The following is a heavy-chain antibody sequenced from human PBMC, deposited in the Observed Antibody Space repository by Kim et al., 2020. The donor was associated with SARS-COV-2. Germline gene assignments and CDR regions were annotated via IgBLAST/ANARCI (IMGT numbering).Heavy chain of an antibody. CDR3: ARAALFPYYDSSGYDAFDI. D-gene: IGHD3-22*01. J-gene: IGHJ3*02. CDR1: GGSISSYY. Sequence: SETLSLTCTVSGGSISSYYWSWIRQPPGKGLEWIGYIYYSGSTNYNPSLKSRVTISVDTSKNQFSLKLSSVTAADTAVYYCARAALFPYYDSSGYDAFDIWGPGTMVTVSS. V-gene: IGHV4-59*08. CDR2: IYYSGST.